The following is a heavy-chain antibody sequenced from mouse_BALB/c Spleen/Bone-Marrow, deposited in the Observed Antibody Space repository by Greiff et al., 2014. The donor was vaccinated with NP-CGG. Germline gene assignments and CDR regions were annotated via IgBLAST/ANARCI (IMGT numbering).Heavy chain of an antibody. CDR2: INPYNDGT. D-gene: IGHD2-3*01. CDR1: GYTFTSYV. CDR3: AREDGYYGMDY. J-gene: IGHJ4*01. V-gene: IGHV1-14*01. Sequence: VQLQQPGPELVKPGASVKMSCKASGYTFTSYVLHWVKQKPGQGLEWIGYINPYNDGTKSNEKFKDKATLTSDKSSSTAYMELSSLTSEDSAVYYCAREDGYYGMDYWGQGTSVTVSA.